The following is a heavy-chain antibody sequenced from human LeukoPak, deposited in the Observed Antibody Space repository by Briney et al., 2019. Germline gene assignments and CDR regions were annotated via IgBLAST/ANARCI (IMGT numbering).Heavy chain of an antibody. CDR2: ISSSSNYI. CDR3: ARDYYGDYNFDY. V-gene: IGHV3-21*01. Sequence: GGSLRLSCAASGFTFTSYSLNWVRQAPGKGLEWVPSISSSSNYIYYADSVKGRFTISRDNAKNSLYLQMNSLRAEDTAVYYCARDYYGDYNFDYWGQGTLVTVSS. D-gene: IGHD4-17*01. CDR1: GFTFTSYS. J-gene: IGHJ4*02.